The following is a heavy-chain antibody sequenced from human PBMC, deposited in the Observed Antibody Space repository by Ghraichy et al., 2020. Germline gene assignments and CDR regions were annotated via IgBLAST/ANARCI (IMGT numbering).Heavy chain of an antibody. CDR2: NYSDGAT. Sequence: GGSLRLSCAASGFTVSGNFMTWVRQAPGKGLEWISINYSDGATYYADSVRGRFTFSRDNSKNTLYLQMNSLRADDTAVYSCARGGRQLAFDLWGQGTLVTVSS. V-gene: IGHV3-53*01. D-gene: IGHD6-6*01. CDR3: ARGGRQLAFDL. CDR1: GFTVSGNF. J-gene: IGHJ4*02.